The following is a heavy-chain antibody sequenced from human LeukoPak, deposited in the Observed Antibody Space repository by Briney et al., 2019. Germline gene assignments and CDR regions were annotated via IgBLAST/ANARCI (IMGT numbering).Heavy chain of an antibody. D-gene: IGHD1-14*01. V-gene: IGHV3-7*03. Sequence: GGSLRLSCVASGFTFRSYWMSWVRQAPGKGLEWVANINQDGSEKYDVDSAKGRFTISRDNAKNSLYLQMNSLRAEDTAVYYCARDLSPWETRNPDAFDIWGQGTMVTVSS. J-gene: IGHJ3*02. CDR1: GFTFRSYW. CDR3: ARDLSPWETRNPDAFDI. CDR2: INQDGSEK.